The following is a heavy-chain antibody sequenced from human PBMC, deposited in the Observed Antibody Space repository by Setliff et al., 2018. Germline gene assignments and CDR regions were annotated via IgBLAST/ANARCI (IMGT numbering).Heavy chain of an antibody. CDR3: ARRGMSSSWFQGYFDY. V-gene: IGHV4-38-2*01. J-gene: IGHJ4*02. D-gene: IGHD6-13*01. Sequence: SETLSLTCAVSGYSISSGYYWGWIRQPPGKGLEWIGSIDHSGSTHYNPSLKSRVTISVDTAKNQFSLKLRSVTAADTAVYYCARRGMSSSWFQGYFDYWGQGTLVTVSS. CDR2: IDHSGST. CDR1: GYSISSGYY.